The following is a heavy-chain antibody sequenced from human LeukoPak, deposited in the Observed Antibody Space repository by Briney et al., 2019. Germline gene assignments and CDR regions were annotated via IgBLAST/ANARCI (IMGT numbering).Heavy chain of an antibody. CDR3: ARNRIEARYDFWSGYYNWFDP. CDR1: GGSFSGYY. D-gene: IGHD3-3*01. J-gene: IGHJ5*02. CDR2: INHSGST. Sequence: KPSETLSLTCAVYGGSFSGYYWSWIRQPPGKGLEWIGEINHSGSTNYNPSLKSRVTISVATSKNQFSLKLSSVTAADTAVYYCARNRIEARYDFWSGYYNWFDPWGQGTLVTVSS. V-gene: IGHV4-34*01.